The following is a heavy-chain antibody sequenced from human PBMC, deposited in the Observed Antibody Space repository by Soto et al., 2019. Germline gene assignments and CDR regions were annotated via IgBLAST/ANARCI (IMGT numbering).Heavy chain of an antibody. CDR1: GFTFSSYA. V-gene: IGHV3-30-3*01. J-gene: IGHJ4*02. CDR3: AXXXXXSXGPLDH. Sequence: QVQLVESGGGVVQPGRSLRLSCAASGFTFSSYAMHWVRQAPGKGLEWVAVISYDGSNKYYADSVKGRFTISRDNSKNTLYLQMNSLRAEDTAVYXCAXXXXXSXGPLDHWGQGTLVTVSS. CDR2: ISYDGSNK.